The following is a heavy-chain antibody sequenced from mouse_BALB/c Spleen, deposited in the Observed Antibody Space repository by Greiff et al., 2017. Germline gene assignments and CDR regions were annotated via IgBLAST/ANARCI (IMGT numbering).Heavy chain of an antibody. CDR2: ISSGSSTI. CDR1: GFSFSSFG. D-gene: IGHD1-1*02. Sequence: EVQRVESGAGLVPPGGSRKLSCAASGFSFSSFGMHWVRQAPEKGLEWVAYISSGSSTIYYAATVKGRFTIYRNNPKHTLFLQMTSLSSEDTAMYYCARGGVGAMDYWGQGTSVTVSA. CDR3: ARGGVGAMDY. J-gene: IGHJ4*01. V-gene: IGHV5-17*02.